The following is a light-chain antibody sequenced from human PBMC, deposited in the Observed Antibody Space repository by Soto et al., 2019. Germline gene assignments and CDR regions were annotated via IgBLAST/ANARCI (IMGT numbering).Light chain of an antibody. Sequence: ECVWTRSPATWSLSPGEGATVSCRYIESVTNSYLAWYQQKPGQAPRLLICGASTRASGVPVRFSGSGSGTDFTLTISRLEPEDFAVYFCQQYSSSPPITVGQGTRLEIK. V-gene: IGKV3-20*01. CDR3: QQYSSSPPIT. CDR2: GAS. J-gene: IGKJ5*01. CDR1: ESVTNSY.